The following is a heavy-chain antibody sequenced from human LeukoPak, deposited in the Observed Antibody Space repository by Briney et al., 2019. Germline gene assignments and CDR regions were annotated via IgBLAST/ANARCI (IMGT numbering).Heavy chain of an antibody. D-gene: IGHD3-3*01. CDR3: ARDISYYDFWSGYSPNWFDP. Sequence: ASVKVSCKASGYTFTSYGINWVRQAPGQGLEWMGWISAYNGDTNYAQKLQGRVTMTTDTSTSTAYMELRSLRSDDTAVYYCARDISYYDFWSGYSPNWFDPWGQGTLVTVSS. CDR2: ISAYNGDT. J-gene: IGHJ5*02. CDR1: GYTFTSYG. V-gene: IGHV1-18*01.